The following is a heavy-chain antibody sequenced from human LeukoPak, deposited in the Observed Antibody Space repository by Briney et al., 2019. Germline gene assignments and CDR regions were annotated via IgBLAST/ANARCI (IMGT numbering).Heavy chain of an antibody. CDR2: IYDSGST. CDR3: ATGETGSTLGGS. V-gene: IGHV4-59*01. Sequence: SETLSLTCTVSGGPLSAYYWTWIRQPPGKGLEWIGYIYDSGSTNYNPSLKSRVTISVDTSKNQFSLKLTSVTAADTAVYYCATGETGSTLGGSSGQGTLVTVSS. D-gene: IGHD1-1*01. J-gene: IGHJ5*02. CDR1: GGPLSAYY.